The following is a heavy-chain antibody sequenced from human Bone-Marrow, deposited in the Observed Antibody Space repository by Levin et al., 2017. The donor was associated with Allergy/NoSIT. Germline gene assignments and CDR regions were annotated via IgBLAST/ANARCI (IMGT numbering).Heavy chain of an antibody. Sequence: QSGGSLRLSCAASGFTFSSYGMHWVRQAPGKGLEWVAVIWYDGSNKYYADSVKGRFTISRDNSKNTLYLQMNSLRAEDTAVYYCARAHSNCSGGSGYHFDYWGQGTLVTVSS. CDR3: ARAHSNCSGGSGYHFDY. J-gene: IGHJ4*02. D-gene: IGHD2-15*01. V-gene: IGHV3-33*01. CDR1: GFTFSSYG. CDR2: IWYDGSNK.